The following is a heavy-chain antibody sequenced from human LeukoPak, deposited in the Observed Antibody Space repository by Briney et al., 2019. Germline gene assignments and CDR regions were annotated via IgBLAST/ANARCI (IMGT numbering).Heavy chain of an antibody. CDR2: ISSSGSTI. Sequence: GGSLRLSCAASGFTFSDYYMSWIRQAPGKGLEWVSYISSSGSTIYYADSVKGRFTISRDNAKNSLYLQMNSLRAEDTAVYYCARGRGCGGDCYWFYYYYMDVWGKGTTATVSS. V-gene: IGHV3-11*04. D-gene: IGHD2-21*02. CDR1: GFTFSDYY. J-gene: IGHJ6*03. CDR3: ARGRGCGGDCYWFYYYYMDV.